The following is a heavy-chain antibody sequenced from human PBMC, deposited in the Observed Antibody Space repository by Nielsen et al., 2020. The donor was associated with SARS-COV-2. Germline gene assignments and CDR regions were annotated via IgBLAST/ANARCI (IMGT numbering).Heavy chain of an antibody. V-gene: IGHV4-34*01. CDR1: GGSFSFYY. CDR3: ARGSSPALDY. CDR2: INHSGST. J-gene: IGHJ4*02. Sequence: SETLSLTCAVYGGSFSFYYWSWIRQPPGKGLEWIGEINHSGSTNYNPSLKSRVTISVDTSKNQFSLNLRSVTAADTAVYYCARGSSPALDYWGQGTLVTVSS.